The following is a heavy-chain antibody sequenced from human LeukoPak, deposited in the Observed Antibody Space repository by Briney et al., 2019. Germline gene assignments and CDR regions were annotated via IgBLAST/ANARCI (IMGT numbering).Heavy chain of an antibody. J-gene: IGHJ6*02. CDR3: ARVGYCSGGSCYSDYYYGMDV. V-gene: IGHV4-34*01. CDR1: GGSFSGYY. CDR2: IHNRGIT. D-gene: IGHD2-15*01. Sequence: SETLSLTCAVYGGSFSGYYWSWIRQPPGQGLEWIGEIHNRGITNYNPSLMSRVTISLDPSKNQFSLRMSSVTAADTAVYYCARVGYCSGGSCYSDYYYGMDVWGQGTTVTVSS.